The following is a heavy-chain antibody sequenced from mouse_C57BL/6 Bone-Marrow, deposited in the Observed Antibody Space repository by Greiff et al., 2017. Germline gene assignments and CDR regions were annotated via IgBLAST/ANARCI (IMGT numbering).Heavy chain of an antibody. D-gene: IGHD2-1*01. CDR3: ARYGNLRYYFDY. CDR2: INPNNGGT. Sequence: EVQLQQSGPELVKPGASVKISCKASGYTFTDYYMNWVKQSHGKSLEWIGDINPNNGGTSYNQKFKGKATLTVDKSSSTAYMELRSLTSEDSAVYYCARYGNLRYYFDYWGQGTTLTVSS. CDR1: GYTFTDYY. V-gene: IGHV1-26*01. J-gene: IGHJ2*01.